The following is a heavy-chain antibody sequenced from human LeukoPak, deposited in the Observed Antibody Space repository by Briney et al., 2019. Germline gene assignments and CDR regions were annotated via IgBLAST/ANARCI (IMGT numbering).Heavy chain of an antibody. Sequence: QPGGSLRLSCAASGFTFSSNWMSWVRQAPGRGLEWVGNIKEDGSVKYYVDSVKGRFTISRDNAKNSLYLQMNSLRAEDTAVYYCASQSFGRFDPWGQGTRVTVSS. D-gene: IGHD3-16*01. CDR1: GFTFSSNW. V-gene: IGHV3-7*02. CDR2: IKEDGSVK. J-gene: IGHJ5*02. CDR3: ASQSFGRFDP.